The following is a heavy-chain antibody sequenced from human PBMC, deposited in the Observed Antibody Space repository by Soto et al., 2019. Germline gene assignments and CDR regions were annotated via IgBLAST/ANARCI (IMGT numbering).Heavy chain of an antibody. CDR1: GFTFSSYA. D-gene: IGHD7-27*01. CDR3: ARDKTGDVGFDAFDI. J-gene: IGHJ3*02. Sequence: GGSLRLSCAASGFTFSSYAMHWVRQAPGKGLEWVAVISYDGSNKYYADSVKGRFTISRDNSKNTLYLQMNSLRAEDTAVYYCARDKTGDVGFDAFDIWGQGTMVTVSS. V-gene: IGHV3-30*04. CDR2: ISYDGSNK.